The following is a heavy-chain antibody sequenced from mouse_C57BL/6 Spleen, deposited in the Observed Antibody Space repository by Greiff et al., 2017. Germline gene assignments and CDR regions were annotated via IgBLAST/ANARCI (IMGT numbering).Heavy chain of an antibody. J-gene: IGHJ4*01. CDR3: AIFPDPLYYGSSLYAKDD. CDR1: GYSITSGYY. V-gene: IGHV3-6*01. D-gene: IGHD1-1*01. Sequence: EVQLQQSGPGLVKPSQSLSLTCSVTGYSITSGYYWNWIRQFPGNNLEWMGYISYDGSNNYNPSLKNRISLTRYTSKNQFFLKLNSVTTEDTAPXYCAIFPDPLYYGSSLYAKDDWGQGTSVTVSS. CDR2: ISYDGSN.